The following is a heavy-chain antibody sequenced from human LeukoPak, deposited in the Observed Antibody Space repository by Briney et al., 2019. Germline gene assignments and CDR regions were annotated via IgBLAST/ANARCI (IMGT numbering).Heavy chain of an antibody. CDR3: ASRDGYNYRVY. V-gene: IGHV3-11*01. CDR2: ISSSGSTI. D-gene: IGHD5-24*01. CDR1: GFTFSSYW. Sequence: PGGSLRLSCAASGFTFSSYWMSWIRQAPGKGLEWVSYISSSGSTIYYADSVKGRFTISRDNAKNSLYLQMNSLRAEDTAVYYCASRDGYNYRVYWGQGTLVTVSS. J-gene: IGHJ4*02.